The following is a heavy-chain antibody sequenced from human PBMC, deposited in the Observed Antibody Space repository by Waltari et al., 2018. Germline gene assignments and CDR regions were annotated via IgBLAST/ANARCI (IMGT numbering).Heavy chain of an antibody. D-gene: IGHD3-10*01. V-gene: IGHV4-4*07. CDR1: GGSISGSY. Sequence: QVQLQESGPGLVKPSETLSLTCPVSGGSISGSYWSWIRQPAGKGLEWIGRIYSGGSTDYNPSLKSRPTMSVDTSKNQFSLKLSSVTAADTAVYYCARGPGRESREAFDYWGQGTLVTVSS. CDR2: IYSGGST. CDR3: ARGPGRESREAFDY. J-gene: IGHJ4*02.